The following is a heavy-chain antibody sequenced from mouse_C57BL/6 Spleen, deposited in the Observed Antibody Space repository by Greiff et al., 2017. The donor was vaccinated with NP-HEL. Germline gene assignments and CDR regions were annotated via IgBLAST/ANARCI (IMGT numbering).Heavy chain of an antibody. CDR2: ISSGGSYT. V-gene: IGHV5-6*02. CDR1: GFTFSSYG. Sequence: EVKLVESGGDLVKPGGSLKLSCAASGFTFSSYGMSWVRQTPDKRLEWVATISSGGSYTYYPDSVKGRFTISRDNAKNTLYLQMSSLKSEDTAMYYCARLHYYGSSYLAYWGQGTLVTVSA. CDR3: ARLHYYGSSYLAY. J-gene: IGHJ3*01. D-gene: IGHD1-1*01.